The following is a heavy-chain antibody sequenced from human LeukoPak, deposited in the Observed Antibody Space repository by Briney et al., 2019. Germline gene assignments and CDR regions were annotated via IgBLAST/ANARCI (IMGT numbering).Heavy chain of an antibody. CDR1: GYSFTHYW. V-gene: IGHV5-51*01. CDR3: ARRSSRTLSNFNY. D-gene: IGHD6-13*01. Sequence: GDSLKISCKGSGYSFTHYWIGWVRQMPGKGLEWMGIIYGGDSETRYSPSFQGQVTISADKSITTAYLQWSSLKASDTAMYYCARRSSRTLSNFNYWGQGTLVTPSS. CDR2: IYGGDSET. J-gene: IGHJ4*02.